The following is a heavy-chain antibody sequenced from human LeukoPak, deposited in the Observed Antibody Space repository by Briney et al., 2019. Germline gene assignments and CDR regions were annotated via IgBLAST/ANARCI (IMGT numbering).Heavy chain of an antibody. CDR2: IWPDDSDA. CDR3: ARHSVGDGGAFGI. V-gene: IGHV5-51*01. J-gene: IGHJ3*02. D-gene: IGHD3-16*01. CDR1: GYSFSSYW. Sequence: GESLKISCKTSGYSFSSYWIGWVRQMPGKGLEWMGIIWPDDSDARYSPSFQGQVTISADKSISTAYLQWSSLKASDTAMYYCARHSVGDGGAFGIWGLGTMVTVSS.